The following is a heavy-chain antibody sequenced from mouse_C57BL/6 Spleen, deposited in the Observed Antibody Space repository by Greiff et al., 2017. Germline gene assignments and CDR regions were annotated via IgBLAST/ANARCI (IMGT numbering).Heavy chain of an antibody. CDR1: GYAFSSYW. CDR3: ARSGVVTTSDY. CDR2: IYPGDGDT. Sequence: QVQLQQSGAELVKPGASVKISCKASGYAFSSYWMNWVKQRPGKGLEWIGQIYPGDGDTNYNGKFKGKATLTADKSTSTAYMQLSSLTSEDSAVYFCARSGVVTTSDYGGQGTTLTVSS. D-gene: IGHD2-2*01. V-gene: IGHV1-80*01. J-gene: IGHJ2*01.